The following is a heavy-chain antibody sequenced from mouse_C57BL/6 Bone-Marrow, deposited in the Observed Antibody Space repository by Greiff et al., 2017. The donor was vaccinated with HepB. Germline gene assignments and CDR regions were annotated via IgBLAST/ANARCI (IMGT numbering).Heavy chain of an antibody. J-gene: IGHJ2*01. CDR2: ISSGGSYT. Sequence: EVKLVESGGDLVKPRGSLKLSCAASGFTFSSYGMSWVRQTPDKRLEWVATISSGGSYTYYPDSVKGRFTISRDNAKNTLYLQMSSLKSEDTAMYYCAVLPYWGQGTTLTVSS. CDR3: AVLPY. V-gene: IGHV5-6*01. CDR1: GFTFSSYG.